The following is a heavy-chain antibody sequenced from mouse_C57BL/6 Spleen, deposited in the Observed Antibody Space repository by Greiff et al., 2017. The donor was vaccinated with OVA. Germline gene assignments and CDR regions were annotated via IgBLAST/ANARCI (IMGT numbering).Heavy chain of an antibody. J-gene: IGHJ2*01. CDR1: GYAFSSSW. CDR2: IYPGDGDT. CDR3: ASPYYNASSSYYFDY. D-gene: IGHD1-1*01. V-gene: IGHV1-82*01. Sequence: QVQLQQSGPELVKPGASVKISCKASGYAFSSSWMNWVKQRPGKGLEWIGRIYPGDGDTNYNGKFKGKATLTADKSSSTAYMQLSSLTSEDSAVYFCASPYYNASSSYYFDYWGQGTTLTVSS.